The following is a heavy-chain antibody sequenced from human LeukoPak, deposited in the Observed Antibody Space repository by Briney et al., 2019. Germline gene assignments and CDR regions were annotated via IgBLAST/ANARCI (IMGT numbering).Heavy chain of an antibody. CDR2: IYSSGST. Sequence: SETLSLTCTISGGSISRYYWSWVRQPPGKGLEWIGYIYSSGSTIYNPSLESRVTISVDTSKNQLSLKLSSVTAADTAVYYCARLGYTSNWYKIDYWGQGTLVTVSS. CDR1: GGSISRYY. J-gene: IGHJ4*02. D-gene: IGHD6-13*01. V-gene: IGHV4-59*08. CDR3: ARLGYTSNWYKIDY.